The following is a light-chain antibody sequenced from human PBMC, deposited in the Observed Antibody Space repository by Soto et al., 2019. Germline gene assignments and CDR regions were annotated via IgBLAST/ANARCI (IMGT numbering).Light chain of an antibody. V-gene: IGKV3D-7*01. CDR3: QQYQNLWT. J-gene: IGKJ1*01. CDR1: QSVSSSY. Sequence: EIVLTQSPATLSLSPGERDPLSXWASQSVSSSYLAWYQQKPGLAPRLLIYGASTRATGIPARFSGSGSGTEFTLTISGLQSEDFALYDCQQYQNLWTFGQGTKVDIK. CDR2: GAS.